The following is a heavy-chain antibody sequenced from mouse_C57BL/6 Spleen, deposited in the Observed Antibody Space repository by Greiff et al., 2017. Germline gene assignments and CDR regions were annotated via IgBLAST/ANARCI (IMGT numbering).Heavy chain of an antibody. V-gene: IGHV1-52*01. CDR1: GYTFTSYW. Sequence: VKLQQPGAELVRPGSSVKLSCEASGYTFTSYWMHWVKQRPIQGLEWIGNIDPSDSETHYNQKFKDKATLTVDKSSSTAYMQLSSLTSEDSAVYYCARNYRSYWYFDVWGTGTTVTVSS. J-gene: IGHJ1*03. D-gene: IGHD1-1*01. CDR3: ARNYRSYWYFDV. CDR2: IDPSDSET.